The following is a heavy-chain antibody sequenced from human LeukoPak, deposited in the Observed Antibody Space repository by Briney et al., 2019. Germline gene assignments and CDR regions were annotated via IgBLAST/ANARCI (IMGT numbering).Heavy chain of an antibody. D-gene: IGHD3-16*02. Sequence: PADTQSLICTLSARSISLYYWSCTRHPRGEGLEWIGYIYDRGSTNYNPSLKSRVTVSIDTSKNQFSLNLNSVTAADTAVYYCAREDVWGNNRPKGYFDYWGQGTLVTVSS. V-gene: IGHV4-59*01. CDR2: IYDRGST. CDR1: ARSISLYY. CDR3: AREDVWGNNRPKGYFDY. J-gene: IGHJ4*02.